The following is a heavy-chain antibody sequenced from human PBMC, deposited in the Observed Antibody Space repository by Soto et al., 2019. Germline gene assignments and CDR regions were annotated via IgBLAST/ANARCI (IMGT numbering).Heavy chain of an antibody. Sequence: GGSLSLSCAASGFTFSSYAMSWVRQAPGKGPEWVSTIIGSGANTYYADSVKGRITISRVNSENTLYLQMNSLRAEDTATYYCAKAGGIFSGSYFLFENWGLGTLVTVSS. V-gene: IGHV3-23*01. D-gene: IGHD1-26*01. CDR3: AKAGGIFSGSYFLFEN. CDR1: GFTFSSYA. CDR2: IIGSGANT. J-gene: IGHJ4*02.